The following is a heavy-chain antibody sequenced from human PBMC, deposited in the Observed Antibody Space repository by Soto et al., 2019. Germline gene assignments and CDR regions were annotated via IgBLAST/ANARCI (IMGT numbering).Heavy chain of an antibody. Sequence: GGSLRLSCAASGFIFSNFGMHWVRQAPGKGLEWVAGVWYDGSNGVSADSVKGRFTISRDNSKNTLYLQMTSLRAEDTAVYYWARDPRTARASVMDFWGQWNTVTGS. CDR2: VWYDGSNG. CDR1: GFIFSNFG. J-gene: IGHJ6*01. CDR3: ARDPRTARASVMDF. V-gene: IGHV3-33*01. D-gene: IGHD6-6*01.